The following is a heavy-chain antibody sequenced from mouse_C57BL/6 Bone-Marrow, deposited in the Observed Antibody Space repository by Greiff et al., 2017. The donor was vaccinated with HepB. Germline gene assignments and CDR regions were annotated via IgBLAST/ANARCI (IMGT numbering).Heavy chain of an antibody. J-gene: IGHJ1*03. CDR3: ARRGYYGSSHWYFDV. CDR2: IWSGGST. CDR1: GFSLTSYG. Sequence: VKVVESGPGLVQPSQSLSITCTVSGFSLTSYGVHWVRQSPGKGLEWLGVIWSGGSTDYNAAFISRLSISKDNSKSQVFFKMNSLQADDTAIYYCARRGYYGSSHWYFDVLGTGTTVTVSS. V-gene: IGHV2-2*01. D-gene: IGHD1-1*01.